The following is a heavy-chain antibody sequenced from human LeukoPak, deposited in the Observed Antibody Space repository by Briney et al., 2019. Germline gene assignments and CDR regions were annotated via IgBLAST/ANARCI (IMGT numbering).Heavy chain of an antibody. V-gene: IGHV3-48*03. CDR1: GFTFSSYE. CDR3: ARDRYYYDSSGYYKQVSFDY. Sequence: GGSLRLSCAASGFTFSSYEMNWVRQAPGKGLEWVSYISSSGSTIYYADSVKGRFTISRDNAKNSLYLQMNSLRAEDTAVYYCARDRYYYDSSGYYKQVSFDYWGQGTLVTVSS. J-gene: IGHJ4*02. D-gene: IGHD3-22*01. CDR2: ISSSGSTI.